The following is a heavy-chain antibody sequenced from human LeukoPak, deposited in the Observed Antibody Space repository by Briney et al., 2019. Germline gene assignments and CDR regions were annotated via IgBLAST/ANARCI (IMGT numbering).Heavy chain of an antibody. CDR1: GFTFSTYW. V-gene: IGHV3-7*01. D-gene: IGHD3-16*01. CDR3: SSGGAFDY. Sequence: PGGSLRLSCAASGFTFSTYWMSWVRQAPGKGLEWVANIKEDGSEKYYVDSVKDRLTISRDNAKNSLYLQMNSLRAEDTGVYYCSSGGAFDYWGQGTLVTVSS. CDR2: IKEDGSEK. J-gene: IGHJ4*02.